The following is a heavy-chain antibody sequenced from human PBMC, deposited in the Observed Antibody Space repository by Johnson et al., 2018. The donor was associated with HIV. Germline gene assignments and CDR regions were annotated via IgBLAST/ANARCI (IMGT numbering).Heavy chain of an antibody. CDR2: ITDSGGST. V-gene: IGHV3-23*04. CDR3: AKEVSMIVDAFDI. CDR1: GFTFSSYA. Sequence: VQLVESGGGLVQPGGSLRLSCAASGFTFSSYAMSWVRQDPGKGLEWVSSITDSGGSTYYADSVKGRFPISRDNSKNTLYLQMNSLRAEDTAVYYCAKEVSMIVDAFDIWGQGTMVTVSS. D-gene: IGHD3-22*01. J-gene: IGHJ3*02.